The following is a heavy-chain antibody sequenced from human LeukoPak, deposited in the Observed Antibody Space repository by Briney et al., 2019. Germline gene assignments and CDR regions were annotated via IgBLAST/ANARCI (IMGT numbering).Heavy chain of an antibody. V-gene: IGHV3-23*01. CDR3: TTSWPKVREGDQ. CDR1: GLSFYYYA. CDR2: ISGGGENT. J-gene: IGHJ4*02. D-gene: IGHD3-16*01. Sequence: GGSLRLSCAASGLSFYYYAMRWVRQAPGKGLEWLSEISGGGENTNYADSVKGRFTISRDNSKDTLFLHMSSLRVEDTAVYYCTTSWPKVREGDQWGQGTLVTVS.